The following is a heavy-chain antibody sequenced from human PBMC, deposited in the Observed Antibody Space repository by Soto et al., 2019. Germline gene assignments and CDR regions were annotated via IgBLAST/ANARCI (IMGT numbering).Heavy chain of an antibody. J-gene: IGHJ5*02. V-gene: IGHV3-23*01. D-gene: IGHD3-22*01. CDR1: GLTFSSYA. CDR2: ISGSGGST. CDR3: AVHRHYYDSSGYQDP. Sequence: PGGSLRLSCEASGLTFSSYAISWVRQAPGKGLEWVSAISGSGGSTYYADSVKGRFTISRDNSKNTLYLQMNSLRAEDTAVYYCAVHRHYYDSSGYQDPWGQGTLVTVSS.